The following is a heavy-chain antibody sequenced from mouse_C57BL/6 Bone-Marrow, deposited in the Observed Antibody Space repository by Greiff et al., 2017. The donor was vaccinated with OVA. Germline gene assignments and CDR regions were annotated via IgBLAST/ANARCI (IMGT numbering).Heavy chain of an antibody. V-gene: IGHV1-19*01. CDR2: INPYNGGT. CDR1: GYTFTDYY. J-gene: IGHJ2*01. CDR3: ARLYGYDPGY. Sequence: EVKLQESGPVLVKPGASVKMSCKASGYTFTDYYMNWVKQSHGKSLEWIGVINPYNGGTSYNQKFKGKATLTVDKSSSTAYMELNSLTSEDSAVYYCARLYGYDPGYWGQGTTLTVSS. D-gene: IGHD2-2*01.